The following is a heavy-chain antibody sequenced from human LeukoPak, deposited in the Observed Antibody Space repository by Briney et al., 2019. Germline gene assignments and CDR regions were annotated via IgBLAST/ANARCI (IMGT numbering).Heavy chain of an antibody. CDR1: GFTFSNSA. CDR2: LSGSGITT. V-gene: IGHV3-23*01. Sequence: PGGPLRLSCAASGFTFSNSAMSWVRQAPGKGLEGVSTLSGSGITTYYADAVKGRFTISRDNSKNTLYLQMNTLRAEDSALYYCAKGIYSSGWSYFDYWGHGTLVTVSS. J-gene: IGHJ4*01. CDR3: AKGIYSSGWSYFDY. D-gene: IGHD6-19*01.